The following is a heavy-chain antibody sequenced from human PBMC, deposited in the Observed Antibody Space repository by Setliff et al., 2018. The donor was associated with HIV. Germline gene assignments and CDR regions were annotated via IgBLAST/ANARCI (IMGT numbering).Heavy chain of an antibody. D-gene: IGHD4-17*01. J-gene: IGHJ4*02. Sequence: SETLSLTCSVSGGSISSNKYYWSWIRQPPGKGLEWTGSIYHSGKTYYNPSLQSRVIISLDTSKNQFSLKLTSVTAADTAMYYCAAFLVSPVTTQDYWGQGTPVTVSS. CDR2: IYHSGKT. CDR1: GGSISSNKYY. CDR3: AAFLVSPVTTQDY. V-gene: IGHV4-39*01.